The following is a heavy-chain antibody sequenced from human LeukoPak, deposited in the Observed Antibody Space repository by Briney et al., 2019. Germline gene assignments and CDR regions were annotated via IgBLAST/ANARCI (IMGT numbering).Heavy chain of an antibody. CDR2: INSDGSST. Sequence: GGSLRLSCVASGFTSSSYWMHWVRQAPGKGLVWVSRINSDGSSTSYADSVKGRFTISRDNAKNTLYLQMNSLRAEDTAVYYCVRAGEMATALFDYWGQGTLVTVSS. CDR3: VRAGEMATALFDY. J-gene: IGHJ4*02. D-gene: IGHD5-24*01. V-gene: IGHV3-74*01. CDR1: GFTSSSYW.